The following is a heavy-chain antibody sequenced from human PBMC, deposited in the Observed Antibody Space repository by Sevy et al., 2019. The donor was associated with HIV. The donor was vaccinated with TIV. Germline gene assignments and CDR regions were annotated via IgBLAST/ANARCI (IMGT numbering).Heavy chain of an antibody. Sequence: SQTLSLTCAISGDSVSSNSAAWNWIRQSPSRGLEWLGRTYYRSEWYNDFAVSVKSRITINPDTSKNQFSLQLNSVTPEDTAVYYCARGRVDYYGSGSAGSYYYYYYMDVWGKGTTVTSP. V-gene: IGHV6-1*01. CDR3: ARGRVDYYGSGSAGSYYYYYYMDV. CDR1: GDSVSSNSAA. CDR2: TYYRSEWYN. D-gene: IGHD3-10*01. J-gene: IGHJ6*03.